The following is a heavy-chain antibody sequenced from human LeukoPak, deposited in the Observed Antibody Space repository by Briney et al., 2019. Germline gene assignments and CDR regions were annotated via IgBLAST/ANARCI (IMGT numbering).Heavy chain of an antibody. D-gene: IGHD2-15*01. CDR3: AKDDSFGWFDP. CDR2: ISVGGGGT. V-gene: IGHV3-23*01. CDR1: GVTFSSYA. J-gene: IGHJ5*02. Sequence: PGGSLRLSCAASGVTFSSYAMSWVRQAPGKGLEWVSAISVGGGGTYYADSVKGRCTISRDNSKSTLYLHMNSLRAEDTAVYYCAKDDSFGWFDPWGQGTLVTVSS.